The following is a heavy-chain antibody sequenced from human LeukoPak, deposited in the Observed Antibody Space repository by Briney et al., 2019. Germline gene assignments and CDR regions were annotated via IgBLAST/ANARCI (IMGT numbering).Heavy chain of an antibody. V-gene: IGHV3-53*05. CDR3: ARDRYYDSSGSDNAFDI. CDR1: GFTVSSNY. CDR2: IYSGGST. D-gene: IGHD3-22*01. J-gene: IGHJ3*02. Sequence: TGGSLRLSCAASGFTVSSNYMSWVRQAPGKGLEWVSVIYSGGSTYYADSVKGRFTISRDNSKNTLYLQMNSLRAEDTAVYYCARDRYYDSSGSDNAFDIWGQGTMVTVSS.